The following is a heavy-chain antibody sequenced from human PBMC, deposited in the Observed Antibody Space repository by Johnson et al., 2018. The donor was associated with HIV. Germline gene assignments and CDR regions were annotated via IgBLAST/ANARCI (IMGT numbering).Heavy chain of an antibody. CDR1: GFTFSSYD. J-gene: IGHJ3*02. D-gene: IGHD4-11*01. CDR3: ARVRSYDDSNRWAFDI. Sequence: VQLVESGGGVVQPGGSLRLSCAASGFTFSSYDMHWVRQATGKGLEWVSAIGTAGDTYYPGSVKGRFTISRENAKNSLYLQMNSLRAGDTAVYYCARVRSYDDSNRWAFDIWGQGTMVTVSS. CDR2: IGTAGDT. V-gene: IGHV3-13*01.